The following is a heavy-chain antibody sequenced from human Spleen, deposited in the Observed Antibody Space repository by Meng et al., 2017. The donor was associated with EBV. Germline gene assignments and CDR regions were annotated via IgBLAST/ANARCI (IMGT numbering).Heavy chain of an antibody. CDR1: GFSSSTSGVG. Sequence: PQPVKPHPTLPVTCTFSGFSSSTSGVGVCWFRQPPGKALEWLVRIYWDDDKRYSPSLESRLTITKDTSKNQVVLTMTNMDPVDTATYYCAHSPPMVAATRFDYWGQGTLVTVSS. D-gene: IGHD2-15*01. J-gene: IGHJ4*02. V-gene: IGHV2-5*02. CDR3: AHSPPMVAATRFDY. CDR2: IYWDDDK.